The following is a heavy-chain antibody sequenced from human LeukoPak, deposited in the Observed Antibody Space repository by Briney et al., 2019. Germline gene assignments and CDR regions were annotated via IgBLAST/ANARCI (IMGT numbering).Heavy chain of an antibody. CDR3: ARRTSDDYGDYGDY. J-gene: IGHJ4*02. Sequence: MPSETLSLTCAVYGGSFNGYYWSWIRQPPGKGLEWIGEINHSGSTNYNPSLKSRVTISVDTSKNQFSLQLTSVTAADTAVYYCARRTSDDYGDYGDYWGQGTLVTVSS. CDR2: INHSGST. D-gene: IGHD4-17*01. CDR1: GGSFNGYY. V-gene: IGHV4-34*01.